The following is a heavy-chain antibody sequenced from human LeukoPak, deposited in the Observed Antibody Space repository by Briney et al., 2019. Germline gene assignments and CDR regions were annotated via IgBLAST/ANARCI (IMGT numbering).Heavy chain of an antibody. Sequence: PGGSLRLSCAASRFTFRNYGMYWVRQAPGKGLEWVAIIYYDGSKKYYADSVKGRFSISRDNSKNTLYLQMNSLRAEDTAVYFCARLWSGYYLDAFDIWGQGTMVTVSS. D-gene: IGHD3/OR15-3a*01. V-gene: IGHV3-33*01. CDR3: ARLWSGYYLDAFDI. J-gene: IGHJ3*02. CDR2: IYYDGSKK. CDR1: RFTFRNYG.